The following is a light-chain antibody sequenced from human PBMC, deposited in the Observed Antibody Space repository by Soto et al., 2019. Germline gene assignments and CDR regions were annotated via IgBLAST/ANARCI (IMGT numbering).Light chain of an antibody. V-gene: IGLV1-44*01. CDR1: SSNIGGNT. J-gene: IGLJ1*01. CDR3: AAWDDSLNGVYV. Sequence: QSVLTQPPSASGTPVQRVTISCSGSSSNIGGNTVNWYQQLPGTAPKLLIYSNNQRPSGVPDRFSGSKSGTSASLAISGLQSEDEADYYCAAWDDSLNGVYVFGTGTKVTVL. CDR2: SNN.